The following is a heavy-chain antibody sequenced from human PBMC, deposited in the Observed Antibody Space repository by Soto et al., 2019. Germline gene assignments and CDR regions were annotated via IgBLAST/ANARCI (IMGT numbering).Heavy chain of an antibody. CDR2: ISSSSSYI. CDR1: GFTFSSYS. Sequence: EVQLVESGGGLVKPGGSLRLSCAASGFTFSSYSMNWVRQAPGKGLEWVSSISSSSSYIYYADSVKGRFTISRDNAKNSLYLQMNSLRAEDTAVYYCARFLLTYYYYYGMDVWGQGTTVTVSS. D-gene: IGHD1-26*01. CDR3: ARFLLTYYYYYGMDV. V-gene: IGHV3-21*01. J-gene: IGHJ6*02.